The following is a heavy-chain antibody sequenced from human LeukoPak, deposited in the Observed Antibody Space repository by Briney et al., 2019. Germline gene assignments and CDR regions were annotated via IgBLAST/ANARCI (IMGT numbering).Heavy chain of an antibody. CDR2: INTDNGNT. CDR1: GYTFNTYG. Sequence: ASVKVSCKASGYTFNTYGISWVRQAPGQRPEWMGWINTDNGNTKYAQKFQGRVTMTTDTSTSTAYMELSSPRSDDTAVYYCARKGCTGDCYRFDPWGQGTLVTVSS. CDR3: ARKGCTGDCYRFDP. V-gene: IGHV1-18*01. J-gene: IGHJ5*02. D-gene: IGHD2-21*02.